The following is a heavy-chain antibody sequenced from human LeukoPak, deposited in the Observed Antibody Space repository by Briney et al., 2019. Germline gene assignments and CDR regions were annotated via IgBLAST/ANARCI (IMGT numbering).Heavy chain of an antibody. V-gene: IGHV4-61*02. CDR3: ARDNKDIVVVPAATDYYYYMDV. D-gene: IGHD2-2*01. Sequence: SETLSLTCTVSGGSISSGSYYWSWIRQPAGKGLEWIGRIYTSGSTNYNPSLKSRVTISVDTSKNQFSLKLSSVTAADTAVYYCARDNKDIVVVPAATDYYYYMDVWGKGPRSPSP. J-gene: IGHJ6*03. CDR1: GGSISSGSYY. CDR2: IYTSGST.